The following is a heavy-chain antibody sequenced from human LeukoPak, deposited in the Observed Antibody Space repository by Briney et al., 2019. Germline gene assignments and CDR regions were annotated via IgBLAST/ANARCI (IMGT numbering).Heavy chain of an antibody. CDR1: GGSISSSNW. CDR2: IYHSGST. V-gene: IGHV4-4*02. J-gene: IGHJ6*04. Sequence: SETLSLTCAVSGGSISSSNWWSWVRQRPGKGLEWIGEIYHSGSTNYNPSLKSRVTISVDKSKNQFSLKLSSVNAADTAVYYCARDNPDQYYYYGMDVWGKGTTVTVSS. D-gene: IGHD1-14*01. CDR3: ARDNPDQYYYYGMDV.